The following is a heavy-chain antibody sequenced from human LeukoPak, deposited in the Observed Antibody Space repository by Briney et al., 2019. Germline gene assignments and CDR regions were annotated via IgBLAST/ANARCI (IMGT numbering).Heavy chain of an antibody. Sequence: ASVKVSCKASGGTFSSYAISWVRQAPGQGLEWMGGIIPIFGTANYAQKFQGRVTITTDESTSTAYMELSSLRSEDTAVYYCALTGTTVTTFRPWGQGTPVTVSS. J-gene: IGHJ4*02. CDR1: GGTFSSYA. D-gene: IGHD4-17*01. CDR2: IIPIFGTA. CDR3: ALTGTTVTTFRP. V-gene: IGHV1-69*05.